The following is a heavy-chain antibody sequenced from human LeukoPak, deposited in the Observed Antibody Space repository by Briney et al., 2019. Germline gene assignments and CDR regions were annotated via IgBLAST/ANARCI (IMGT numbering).Heavy chain of an antibody. V-gene: IGHV3-48*03. D-gene: IGHD3-10*01. CDR3: ARESKLLGDYMDV. CDR2: ICSSGSTI. CDR1: GFTFSSYE. J-gene: IGHJ6*03. Sequence: GGSLRLSCAASGFTFSSYEINWVRQAPGKGLEWVSYICSSGSTIKYADSVKGRFTISRGNAKNSLYLQMNSLRAEDTAVYYCARESKLLGDYMDVWGKGTTVTISS.